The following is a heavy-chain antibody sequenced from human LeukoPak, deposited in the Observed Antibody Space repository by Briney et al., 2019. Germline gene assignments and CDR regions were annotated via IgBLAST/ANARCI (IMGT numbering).Heavy chain of an antibody. CDR1: GYSFTSYA. CDR3: AGPLEFGIFGVVTTPPDV. CDR2: INAGNGNT. J-gene: IGHJ6*02. V-gene: IGHV1-3*01. D-gene: IGHD3-3*01. Sequence: ASVKVSCKASGYSFTSYAMHWVRQAPGQRLEWMGWINAGNGNTKYSQKFQGRVTITRDTSASTAYMELSSLRSEDTAVYYCAGPLEFGIFGVVTTPPDVWGQGTTVTVSS.